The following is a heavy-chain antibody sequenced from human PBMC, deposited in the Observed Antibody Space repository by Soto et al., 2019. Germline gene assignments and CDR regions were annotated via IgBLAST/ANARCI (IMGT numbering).Heavy chain of an antibody. D-gene: IGHD6-13*01. CDR2: IYYSRST. V-gene: IGHV4-59*01. CDR3: ARWFIAAAGNGAFDI. J-gene: IGHJ3*02. CDR1: GGSISSYY. Sequence: PSETLSLTCTVSGGSISSYYWSWIRQPPGKGLEWIGYIYYSRSTNYNPSLKSRVTISVDTSKNQFSLKLTSVTAADTAVYYCARWFIAAAGNGAFDIWGQGTMVTVSS.